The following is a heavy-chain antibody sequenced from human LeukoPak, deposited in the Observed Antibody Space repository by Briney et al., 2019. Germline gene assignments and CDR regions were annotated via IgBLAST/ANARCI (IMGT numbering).Heavy chain of an antibody. J-gene: IGHJ4*02. D-gene: IGHD4-17*01. CDR3: VTEPPPYGDYPGFDY. CDR1: GSTFINAW. CDR2: IKSRAEGGTI. V-gene: IGHV3-15*01. Sequence: GGSLRLSCAASGSTFINAWMTWVRQAPGKGLEWLGRIKSRAEGGTIDYAAPVKGRFIISRDDSESTLFLQTNTLNTEDTAVYYCVTEPPPYGDYPGFDYWGLGTLVTVSS.